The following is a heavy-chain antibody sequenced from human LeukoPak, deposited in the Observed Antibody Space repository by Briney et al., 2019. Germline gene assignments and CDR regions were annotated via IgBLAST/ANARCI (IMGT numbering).Heavy chain of an antibody. D-gene: IGHD2-15*01. J-gene: IGHJ5*02. V-gene: IGHV4-59*01. CDR1: GASISGYY. CDR3: ARGRGGGGTSNNWFDP. Sequence: SETLSLTCTVSGASISGYYWSWIRQPPGKGLDSIGYIYYTGNTNYNPSLKSRVTISVDTSKNQFSLKLSAVTAADTAVYYCARGRGGGGTSNNWFDPRGQGTHVIVSS. CDR2: IYYTGNT.